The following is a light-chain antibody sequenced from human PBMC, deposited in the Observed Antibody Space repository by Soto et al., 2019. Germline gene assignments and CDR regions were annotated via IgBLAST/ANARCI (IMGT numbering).Light chain of an antibody. CDR3: AAWDDSLSGLNWV. V-gene: IGLV1-44*01. J-gene: IGLJ3*02. CDR2: SNY. Sequence: QSVLAQPPSASGTPGQRVTISCSGSSSNIGSSPVNWYQQLPGTAPRLLIYSNYQRPSGVPDRFSGSKSGTSASLAISGLQSEDEADYYCAAWDDSLSGLNWVFGGGTKLTVL. CDR1: SSNIGSSP.